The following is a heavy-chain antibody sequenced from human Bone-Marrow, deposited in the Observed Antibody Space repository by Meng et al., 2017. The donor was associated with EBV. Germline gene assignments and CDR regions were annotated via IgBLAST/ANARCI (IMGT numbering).Heavy chain of an antibody. V-gene: IGHV1-69*01. CDR1: GGTFRSDA. CDR3: ASESGRGFTPDY. Sequence: QGQLGQSGAEVKKPGSSVKVSCKTSGGTFRSDAVSWVRQAPGQGLEWMGGLIPMSDAPHYAQKFQDRVRITADESTSTHYMDLSGLRSEDTAVYYCASESGRGFTPDYWGQGTLVTVSS. J-gene: IGHJ4*02. D-gene: IGHD3-10*01. CDR2: LIPMSDAP.